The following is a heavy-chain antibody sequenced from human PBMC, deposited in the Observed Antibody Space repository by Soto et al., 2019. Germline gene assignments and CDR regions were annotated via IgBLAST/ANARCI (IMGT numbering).Heavy chain of an antibody. CDR2: IYYSGST. V-gene: IGHV4-39*01. D-gene: IGHD6-19*01. Sequence: SETHSLTCTVSGGSSRSSSYYWGWIRQPPGKGLEWIGSIYYSGSTYYNPSLKSRVTISVDTSKNQFSLKLSSVTAADTAVYYCAREGGIAVAGTAGFQHWGQGTLVTVSS. CDR1: GGSSRSSSYY. CDR3: AREGGIAVAGTAGFQH. J-gene: IGHJ1*01.